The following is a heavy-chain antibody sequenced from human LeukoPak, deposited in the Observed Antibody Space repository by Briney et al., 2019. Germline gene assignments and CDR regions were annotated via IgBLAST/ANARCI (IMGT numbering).Heavy chain of an antibody. V-gene: IGHV3-23*01. J-gene: IGHJ4*02. CDR1: GFTVSSNY. CDR3: AKRWSDFDD. Sequence: TGGSLRLSCAASGFTVSSNYMSWVRQAPGKGLEWVSSISGGGVSTYNADSVKGRFTISRDNSKNTVYLQMNSLRAEDTAVYYCAKRWSDFDDWGQGTLVTVSS. CDR2: ISGGGVST. D-gene: IGHD1-26*01.